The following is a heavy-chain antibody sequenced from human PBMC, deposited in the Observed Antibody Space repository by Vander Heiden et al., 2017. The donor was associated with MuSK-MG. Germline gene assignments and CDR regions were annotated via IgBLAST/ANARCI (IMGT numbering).Heavy chain of an antibody. CDR1: GFPFSSYS. J-gene: IGHJ4*02. CDR2: ISSSRRYI. Sequence: EVQLVESGGGLVKPGGSLRLSCAASGFPFSSYSMNWVRQAPGKGLEWVSSISSSRRYIYYADTVKCRFTISRDNAKISLYLKMNSQRAEDTAVYYCARGARGTIDYWGQGTLVTVSS. D-gene: IGHD3-16*01. CDR3: ARGARGTIDY. V-gene: IGHV3-21*01.